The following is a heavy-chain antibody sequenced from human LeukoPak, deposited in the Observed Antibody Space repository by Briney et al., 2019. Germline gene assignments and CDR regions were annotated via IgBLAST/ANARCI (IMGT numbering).Heavy chain of an antibody. CDR3: ARDYSEAFDI. CDR1: GFTVSSNY. J-gene: IGHJ3*02. CDR2: IAYDGSNK. Sequence: GGSLRLSCAASGFTVSSNYMNWVRQAPGKGLEWVAVIAYDGSNKYYADSVKGRFTGSRDNSKNTVYLQMNRLRGEDTAVYYCARDYSEAFDIWGQGTAVTVSS. D-gene: IGHD2-21*01. V-gene: IGHV3-30*03.